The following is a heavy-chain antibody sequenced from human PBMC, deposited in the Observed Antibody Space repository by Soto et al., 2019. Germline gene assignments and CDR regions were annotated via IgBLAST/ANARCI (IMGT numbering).Heavy chain of an antibody. J-gene: IGHJ4*02. V-gene: IGHV4-34*01. D-gene: IGHD3-16*02. CDR1: GGSFSGYY. Sequence: PSETLSLTCAVYGGSFSGYYWSWIRQPPGKGLEWIGEINHSGSTNYNPSLKSRVTISVDTSKNQFSLKLSSVTAADTAVYYCARDFPNHYVWGSYRYSYFDYWGQGTLVTVSS. CDR2: INHSGST. CDR3: ARDFPNHYVWGSYRYSYFDY.